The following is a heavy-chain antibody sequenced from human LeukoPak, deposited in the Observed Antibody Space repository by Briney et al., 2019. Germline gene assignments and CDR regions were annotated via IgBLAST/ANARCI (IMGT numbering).Heavy chain of an antibody. CDR2: INTNTGNP. D-gene: IGHD6-13*01. CDR3: ARHIWIAATGYYFDY. CDR1: GYTFTTYA. V-gene: IGHV7-4-1*02. Sequence: ASVKVSCKASGYTFTTYAMNWVRQAPGQGLEWMGWINTNTGNPTYARGFTGRFVFSLDTSVSTAYLQISSLKAEDTAVYYCARHIWIAATGYYFDYWGQGTLVTVSS. J-gene: IGHJ4*02.